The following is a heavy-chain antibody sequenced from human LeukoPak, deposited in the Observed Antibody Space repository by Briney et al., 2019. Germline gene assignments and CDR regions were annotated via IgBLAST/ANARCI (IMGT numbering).Heavy chain of an antibody. Sequence: SETLSLTCSVSGDSISSGGFSWSWIRQPPGKGLEWIGYIHSSGNTYYNPSLKSRVFISVDASKNQFSLKVTSVTAADTAVYYCARERSMVRGISWFDPWGQGTLVTVSS. J-gene: IGHJ5*02. CDR2: IHSSGNT. CDR1: GDSISSGGFS. D-gene: IGHD3-10*01. CDR3: ARERSMVRGISWFDP. V-gene: IGHV4-30-4*01.